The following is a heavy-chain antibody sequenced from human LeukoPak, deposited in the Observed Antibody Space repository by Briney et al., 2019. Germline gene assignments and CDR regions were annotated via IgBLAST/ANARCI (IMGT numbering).Heavy chain of an antibody. CDR2: LKGDGSRA. Sequence: GGSLRLSCAASGFTFSSYWMHWVRQSPGKGLEWVGQLKGDGSRANYADSVRGRFTISRDNAKNTVYLQLNSLRAEDTAVYYCARDGYRAPVIAFLDYWGQGTPVTVSS. D-gene: IGHD5-12*01. V-gene: IGHV3-74*01. CDR3: ARDGYRAPVIAFLDY. CDR1: GFTFSSYW. J-gene: IGHJ4*02.